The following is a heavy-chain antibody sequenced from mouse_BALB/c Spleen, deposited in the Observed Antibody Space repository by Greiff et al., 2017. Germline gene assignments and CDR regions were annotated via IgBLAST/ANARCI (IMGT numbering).Heavy chain of an antibody. Sequence: QVQLQQSGAELVRPGTSVKVSCKASGYAFTNYLIEWVKQRPGQGLEWIGVINPGSGGTNYNEKFKGKATLTADKSSSTAYMQLSSLTSDDSAVYFCASYGYYFDYWGQGTTLTVSS. V-gene: IGHV1-54*01. CDR2: INPGSGGT. D-gene: IGHD1-1*01. CDR1: GYAFTNYL. J-gene: IGHJ2*01. CDR3: ASYGYYFDY.